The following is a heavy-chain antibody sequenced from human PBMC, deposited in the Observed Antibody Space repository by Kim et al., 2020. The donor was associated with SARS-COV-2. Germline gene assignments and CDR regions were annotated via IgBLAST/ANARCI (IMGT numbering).Heavy chain of an antibody. CDR3: ARPLHRDYYDTSGYYD. CDR1: GYSFTSYW. CDR2: IDPSDSYT. D-gene: IGHD3-22*01. V-gene: IGHV5-10-1*01. J-gene: IGHJ4*02. Sequence: GESLKISCKGSGYSFTSYWISWVRQMPGKGLEWMGRIDPSDSYTNYSPSFQGHVTISADKSISTAYLQWSSLKASDTAMYYCARPLHRDYYDTSGYYDWGQGTLVTVS.